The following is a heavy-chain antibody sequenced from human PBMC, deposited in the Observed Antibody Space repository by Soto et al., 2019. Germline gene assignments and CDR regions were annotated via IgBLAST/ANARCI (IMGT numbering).Heavy chain of an antibody. CDR3: AKGLHYYDSREGPTDY. J-gene: IGHJ4*02. Sequence: GGSLRLSCAASGFTFSSYGLHWVRQAPGKGLEWVAVISYDGSNKYYADSVKGRFTISRDNSKNTLYLQMNSLRAEGTAVYYCAKGLHYYDSREGPTDYWGQGTLVTVSS. CDR1: GFTFSSYG. V-gene: IGHV3-30*18. CDR2: ISYDGSNK. D-gene: IGHD3-22*01.